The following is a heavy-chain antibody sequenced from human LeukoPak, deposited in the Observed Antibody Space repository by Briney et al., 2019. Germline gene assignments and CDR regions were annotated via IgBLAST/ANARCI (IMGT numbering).Heavy chain of an antibody. J-gene: IGHJ4*02. V-gene: IGHV5-10-1*01. CDR1: GYSFTSYW. CDR2: IDPSDSYT. D-gene: IGHD2-2*01. Sequence: GESLKISCKGSGYSFTSYWISWVRQMPGKGLEWMGRIDPSDSYTNYSPSFQGHVTISADKSISTAYLQWSSLKASDTAMYYCASSLGYCSSTSCYFDYWGQGTLVTVSS. CDR3: ASSLGYCSSTSCYFDY.